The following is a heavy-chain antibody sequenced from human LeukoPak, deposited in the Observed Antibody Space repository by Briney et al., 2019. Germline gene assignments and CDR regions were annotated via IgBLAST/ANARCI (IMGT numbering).Heavy chain of an antibody. V-gene: IGHV4-59*08. Sequence: ASETLSLTCTVSGGSISSYYWSWIRQPPGKGLEWIGYIYYSGSTNYNPSLKSRVTISVDTSKNQFSLKLSFVTAADTAVYYCAGSYSGSYQPFDYWGQGTLVTVSS. CDR3: AGSYSGSYQPFDY. J-gene: IGHJ4*02. CDR1: GGSISSYY. D-gene: IGHD1-26*01. CDR2: IYYSGST.